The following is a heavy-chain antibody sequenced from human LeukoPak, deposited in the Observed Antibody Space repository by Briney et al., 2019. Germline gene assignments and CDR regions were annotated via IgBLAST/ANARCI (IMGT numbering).Heavy chain of an antibody. Sequence: EASVKVSCKASGYTFTSYDINWVRQATGQGLEWMGWMNPNSGNTGYAQKFQGRVTMTRNTSISTAYMELSSLRSEDTAVYYCATGALYYYDSSGYYSFFDYWGQGTLVTVSS. V-gene: IGHV1-8*01. CDR1: GYTFTSYD. CDR3: ATGALYYYDSSGYYSFFDY. D-gene: IGHD3-22*01. CDR2: MNPNSGNT. J-gene: IGHJ4*02.